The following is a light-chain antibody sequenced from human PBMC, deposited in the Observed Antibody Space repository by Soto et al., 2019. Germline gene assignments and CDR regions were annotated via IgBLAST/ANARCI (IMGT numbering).Light chain of an antibody. J-gene: IGKJ3*01. CDR1: QSVTSSY. CDR2: GAS. CDR3: QQYDSFIFT. V-gene: IGKV3-20*01. Sequence: EIVLTQSPGTLSLSPGDRATLSCRASQSVTSSYLAWYQQKPGQAPRLLIYGASRRATGIPDRFSGGGSGTDFTLTISRLEPEDFAVYYCQQYDSFIFTFGPGTKVDIK.